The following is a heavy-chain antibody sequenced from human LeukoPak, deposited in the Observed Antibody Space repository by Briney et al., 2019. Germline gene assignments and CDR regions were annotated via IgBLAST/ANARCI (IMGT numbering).Heavy chain of an antibody. CDR1: GGSISSYY. V-gene: IGHV4-59*01. D-gene: IGHD3-3*01. CDR2: IYYSGST. Sequence: PSETLSLTCTVSGGSISSYYWSWIRQPPGKGLEWIGYIYYSGSTNYNPSLKSRVTISVDTSKNQFSLKLSSVTAADTAVYYCAREGFWSGSFDYWGQGTLVTVSS. CDR3: AREGFWSGSFDY. J-gene: IGHJ4*02.